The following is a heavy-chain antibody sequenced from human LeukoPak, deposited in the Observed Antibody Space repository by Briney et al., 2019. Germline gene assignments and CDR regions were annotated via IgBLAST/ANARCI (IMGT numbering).Heavy chain of an antibody. D-gene: IGHD6-13*01. J-gene: IGHJ6*03. V-gene: IGHV3-23*01. CDR1: RFIFDNYG. CDR2: ISDDGYST. Sequence: GGSLRLSCAASRFIFDNYGMTWVRQAPGKGLEWVSGISDDGYSTYYADSVKGRFTISRDNSKNTLYLQMNSLRAEDTAVYYCAKDRVATERYYMDVWGKGTTVTISS. CDR3: AKDRVATERYYMDV.